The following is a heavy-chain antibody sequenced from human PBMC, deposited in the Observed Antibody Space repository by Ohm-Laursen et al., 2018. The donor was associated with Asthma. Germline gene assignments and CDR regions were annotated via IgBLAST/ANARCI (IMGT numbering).Heavy chain of an antibody. V-gene: IGHV3-48*01. Sequence: SLRLSCAASGFTFSLYAINWVRQAPGKGLEWVSYISSDDVTIYYADSVRGRFTISRDNAKNSLYLQMNSLRAEDTALYYCARIGPEWELPGREYSLHHWGEGALVTVSS. J-gene: IGHJ1*01. CDR2: ISSDDVTI. CDR1: GFTFSLYA. CDR3: ARIGPEWELPGREYSLHH. D-gene: IGHD1-26*01.